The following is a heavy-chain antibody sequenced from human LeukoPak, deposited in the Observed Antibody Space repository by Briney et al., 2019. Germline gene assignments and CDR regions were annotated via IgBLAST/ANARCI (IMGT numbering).Heavy chain of an antibody. CDR3: ARGSTMVRGVIKGANWFDP. CDR2: INHSGST. V-gene: IGHV4-34*01. Sequence: SETLSLTCAVYGGSFSGYYWSWIRQPPGKGLEWIGEINHSGSTNYNPSLKSRVTISVDTSKNQFSLKLSSVTAADTAVYYCARGSTMVRGVIKGANWFDPWGQGTLVTASS. J-gene: IGHJ5*02. D-gene: IGHD3-10*01. CDR1: GGSFSGYY.